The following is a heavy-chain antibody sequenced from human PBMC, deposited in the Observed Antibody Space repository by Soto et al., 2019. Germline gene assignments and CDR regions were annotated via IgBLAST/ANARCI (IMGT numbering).Heavy chain of an antibody. V-gene: IGHV1-46*01. CDR1: GYNFTSYF. D-gene: IGHD3-3*01. Sequence: ASVKVSCKASGYNFTSYFMHWVRQAPGQGLEWMGIIDPSGGSTSYAQKFQGRVSMTRDTSTSTVYMDLSSLRSEDTAVYYCARDLTGGPTYYDFWSGYSPVDYWGVGTLVTVSS. CDR2: IDPSGGST. J-gene: IGHJ4*02. CDR3: ARDLTGGPTYYDFWSGYSPVDY.